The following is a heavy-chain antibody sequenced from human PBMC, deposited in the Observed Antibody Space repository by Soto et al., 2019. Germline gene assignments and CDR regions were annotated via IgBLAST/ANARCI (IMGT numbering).Heavy chain of an antibody. CDR1: GGSISSSSNYC. V-gene: IGHV4-39*02. D-gene: IGHD6-6*01. J-gene: IGHJ5*02. CDR2: IYYSGNT. Sequence: SETLSLTCAVSGGSISSSSNYCWGWIRQPPGKGLEWIGSIYYSGNTYYNPALKSRVTLSVDTSKNQFSLNLSSVTAADTAVYYCARAPNVSGSPHTRPDRWGQGTLVTVS. CDR3: ARAPNVSGSPHTRPDR.